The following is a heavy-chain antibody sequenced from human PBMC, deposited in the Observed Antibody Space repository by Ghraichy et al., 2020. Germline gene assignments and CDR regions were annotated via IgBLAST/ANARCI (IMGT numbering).Heavy chain of an antibody. CDR2: IYYSGST. Sequence: SETLSLTCTVSGGSISSYYWSWIRQPPGKGLEWIGYIYYSGSTNYNPSLKSRVTISVDTSKNQFSLKLSSVTAADTAVYYCARDSGYGYFDYWGQGTLVTVSS. CDR3: ARDSGYGYFDY. D-gene: IGHD5-12*01. CDR1: GGSISSYY. V-gene: IGHV4-59*01. J-gene: IGHJ4*02.